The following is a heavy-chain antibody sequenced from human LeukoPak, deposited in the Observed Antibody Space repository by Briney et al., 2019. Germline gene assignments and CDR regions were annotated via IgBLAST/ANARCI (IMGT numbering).Heavy chain of an antibody. V-gene: IGHV3-74*01. CDR3: ARGNSHSFDY. Sequence: GGSLRLSCVASGFSLSSYWMPWVRQTPGKGPVWVSRINSDGSSTSYADSAKGRFTISRDNAKNTLYLEVNSLTAEDTAVYYCARGNSHSFDYWGQGALVTVSS. J-gene: IGHJ4*02. CDR2: INSDGSST. D-gene: IGHD4-11*01. CDR1: GFSLSSYW.